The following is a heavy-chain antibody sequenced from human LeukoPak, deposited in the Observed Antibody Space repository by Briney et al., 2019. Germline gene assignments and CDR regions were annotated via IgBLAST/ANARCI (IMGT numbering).Heavy chain of an antibody. CDR1: GYTFTSYD. CDR2: MNPNSGNT. J-gene: IGHJ5*02. D-gene: IGHD3-3*01. V-gene: IGHV1-8*01. Sequence: ASVKVSCKASGYTFTSYDISWVRQATGQGLEWMGWMNPNSGNTGYAQKFQGRVTMTRNTSISTAYMELSSLRSEDTAVYYCARATDYDFWSGYYPQAYNWFDPWGQGTLVTVSS. CDR3: ARATDYDFWSGYYPQAYNWFDP.